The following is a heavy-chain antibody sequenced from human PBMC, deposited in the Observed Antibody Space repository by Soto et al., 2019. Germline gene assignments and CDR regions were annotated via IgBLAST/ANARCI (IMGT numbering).Heavy chain of an antibody. J-gene: IGHJ5*02. CDR3: ARDSLGGSGSYYNWFDP. CDR1: GVTFSSYA. CDR2: IIPIFGTA. D-gene: IGHD3-10*01. Sequence: QVQLVQSGAEVTKPGSSVKVSCKASGVTFSSYAISWLRQAPGQGLEWMGGIIPIFGTANYAQKFQGRVTITADESTSTADMELSSLRSEDTAVYYCARDSLGGSGSYYNWFDPWGQGTLVTVS. V-gene: IGHV1-69*01.